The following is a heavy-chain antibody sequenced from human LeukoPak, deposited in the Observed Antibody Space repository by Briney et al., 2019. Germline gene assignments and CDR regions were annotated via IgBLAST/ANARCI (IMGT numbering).Heavy chain of an antibody. V-gene: IGHV3-64*04. D-gene: IGHD2-2*01. CDR2: ISSNGGST. CDR1: RFTFSWYA. CDR3: AKTKNIVVVSAVGWFDP. Sequence: GGSLRLSCSDSRFTFSWYAMHWVRQAPGKGLEYVSTISSNGGSTYYADSVKGRFTISRDNSKNTLYLQMDSLRAEDTAVYYCAKTKNIVVVSAVGWFDPWGQGTLVTVSS. J-gene: IGHJ5*02.